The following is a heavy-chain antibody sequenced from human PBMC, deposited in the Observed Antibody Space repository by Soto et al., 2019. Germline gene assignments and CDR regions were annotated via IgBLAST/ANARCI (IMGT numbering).Heavy chain of an antibody. Sequence: QVQLVESGGGLVKPGGSLRLSCVASGFTLSDYYMSWIRQTPGKGLEWVSYISSSGTIDNYADSVKGRFTISRDNAKNSLFMQSICRRAGDAAVYYCARRTSGNYYYMDVWGKGTTVTVSS. D-gene: IGHD6-25*01. J-gene: IGHJ6*03. CDR2: ISSSGTID. CDR3: ARRTSGNYYYMDV. CDR1: GFTLSDYY. V-gene: IGHV3-11*01.